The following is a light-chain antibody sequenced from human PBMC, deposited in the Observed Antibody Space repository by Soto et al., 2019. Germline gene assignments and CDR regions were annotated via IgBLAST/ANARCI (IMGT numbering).Light chain of an antibody. Sequence: QPVLTQPPSVSGVPGQRVTISCTGSSSNIGANCDVHWYQQLPGTAPKLLIYGNSNRPSGVPDRFSGSKSGTSASLAITGLQAEDEADYYCQSYDSSLSGYVFGTGTKVTVL. V-gene: IGLV1-40*01. CDR3: QSYDSSLSGYV. CDR2: GNS. J-gene: IGLJ1*01. CDR1: SSNIGANCD.